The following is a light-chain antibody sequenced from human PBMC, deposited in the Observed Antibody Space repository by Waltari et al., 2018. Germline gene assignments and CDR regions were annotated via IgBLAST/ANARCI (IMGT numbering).Light chain of an antibody. J-gene: IGKJ2*01. Sequence: DIQMTQYPSTLSASVGDRVTITGRASQSFYSWLAWHQQKPGKAPKLLIYKASTLKSGVPSRFSSSGSGTEFTLTISSLQPYDFATYYCQQYEGYATFGQGTKLEIK. CDR2: KAS. V-gene: IGKV1-5*03. CDR3: QQYEGYAT. CDR1: QSFYSW.